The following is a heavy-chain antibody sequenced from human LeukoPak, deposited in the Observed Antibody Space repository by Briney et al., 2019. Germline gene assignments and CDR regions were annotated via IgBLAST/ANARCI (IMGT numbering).Heavy chain of an antibody. CDR2: IWYDGSNK. CDR3: AREKAETYYYGSGRRYYFDY. V-gene: IGHV3-33*01. Sequence: PGGSLRLSCAASGFTFSSYGMHWVRQAPGKGLEWVAVIWYDGSNKYYADSVKGRFTISRDNSKNTLYLQMNSLRAEDTAVYYCAREKAETYYYGSGRRYYFDYWGQGTLVTVSS. CDR1: GFTFSSYG. D-gene: IGHD3-10*01. J-gene: IGHJ4*02.